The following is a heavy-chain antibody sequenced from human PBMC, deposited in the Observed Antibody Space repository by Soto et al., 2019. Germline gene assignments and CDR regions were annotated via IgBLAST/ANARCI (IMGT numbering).Heavy chain of an antibody. D-gene: IGHD3-3*01. Sequence: EVQLVESGGGLVQPGGSLKLSCAASGFTFSGSALHWVRQASGKGLEWVGRIRSKGNNYATAYGASLKGRFTISRDDSKNTAYLQMNSLNTEDTAVYYCSRPPSDFWSGKPQYYMDAWGKGTTVTVSS. CDR1: GFTFSGSA. V-gene: IGHV3-73*01. CDR3: SRPPSDFWSGKPQYYMDA. J-gene: IGHJ6*03. CDR2: IRSKGNNYAT.